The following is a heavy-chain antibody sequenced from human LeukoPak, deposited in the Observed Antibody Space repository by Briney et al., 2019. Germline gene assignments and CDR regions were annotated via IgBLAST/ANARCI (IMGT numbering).Heavy chain of an antibody. V-gene: IGHV4-4*02. D-gene: IGHD2-8*02. CDR3: ARALRGTGHPYYFDY. CDR2: IYHSGST. CDR1: GGSISSSNW. Sequence: TSQTLSLTCAVSGGSISSSNWWSWVRQPPGKGLEWIGEIYHSGSTNYNPSLKSRVTISVDKSKNQFSLKLSSVTAADTAVYYCARALRGTGHPYYFDYWGQGTLVTVSS. J-gene: IGHJ4*02.